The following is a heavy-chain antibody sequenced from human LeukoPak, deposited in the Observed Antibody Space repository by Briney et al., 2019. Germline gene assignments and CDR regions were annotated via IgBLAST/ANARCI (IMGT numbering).Heavy chain of an antibody. CDR2: INPSGGST. CDR3: ARELGYCSSTSCSFDY. Sequence: ASVKVSCKASGYTFTSYYMHWVRQAPGQGLEWMGIINPSGGSTSYAQKFQGRVTMTRDTSTSTVYMELSSPRSEDTAVYYCARELGYCSSTSCSFDYWGQGTLVTVSS. CDR1: GYTFTSYY. J-gene: IGHJ4*02. D-gene: IGHD2-2*01. V-gene: IGHV1-46*01.